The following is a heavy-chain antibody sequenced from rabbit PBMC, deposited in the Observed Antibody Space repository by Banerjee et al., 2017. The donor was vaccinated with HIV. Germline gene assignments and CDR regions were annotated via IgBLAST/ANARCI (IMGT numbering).Heavy chain of an antibody. CDR1: GFTLSSYW. V-gene: IGHV1S40*01. D-gene: IGHD1-1*01. CDR2: INANSGGSA. Sequence: QSLEESGGDLVKPGASLTLTCTASGFTLSSYWIYWARQAPGKGLEWIACINANSGGSASYANWAKGRFTISKASSTTVTLQMTSLTAADTATYFCARDLYPSSSDYDRYFVLWGPGPLVTVS. CDR3: ARDLYPSSSDYDRYFVL. J-gene: IGHJ4*01.